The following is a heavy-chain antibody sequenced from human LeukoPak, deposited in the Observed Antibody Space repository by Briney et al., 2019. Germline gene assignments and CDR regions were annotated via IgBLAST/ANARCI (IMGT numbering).Heavy chain of an antibody. CDR2: ISSSSSYI. D-gene: IGHD1-26*01. Sequence: GGSLRLSCAASGFTFSSYSMNWVRQAPGKGLEWVSSISSSSSYIYYADSVKGRFTISRDNAKNSLYLQMNSLRAEDTALYYCARDREVGATSSTSGYYYMDVWGKGTTVTVSS. J-gene: IGHJ6*03. CDR3: ARDREVGATSSTSGYYYMDV. CDR1: GFTFSSYS. V-gene: IGHV3-21*04.